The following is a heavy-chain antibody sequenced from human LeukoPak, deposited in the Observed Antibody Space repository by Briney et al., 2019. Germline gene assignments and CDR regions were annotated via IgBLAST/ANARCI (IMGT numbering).Heavy chain of an antibody. J-gene: IGHJ4*02. CDR3: AKDGYSSSWYVPDY. Sequence: GGSLRLSCAASGFTFSSHAMNWVRQAPGKGLEWVSYISISSSSVYYADSVKGRFTISRDNSKNTLYLQMNSLRAEDTAVYYCAKDGYSSSWYVPDYWGQGTLVTVSS. D-gene: IGHD6-13*01. CDR1: GFTFSSHA. V-gene: IGHV3-48*01. CDR2: ISISSSSV.